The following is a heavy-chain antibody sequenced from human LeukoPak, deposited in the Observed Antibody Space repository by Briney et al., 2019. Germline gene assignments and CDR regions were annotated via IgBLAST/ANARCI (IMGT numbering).Heavy chain of an antibody. CDR3: ARDGAAAPRRRYYFDY. D-gene: IGHD6-13*01. Sequence: ASVKVSCKACGYTFTSYYMHWVRQAPGQGLEWMGIINPSGGSTSYAQKFQGRVTMTRDTSTSTVYMELSSLRSEDTAVYYCARDGAAAPRRRYYFDYWGQGTLVTVSS. J-gene: IGHJ4*02. V-gene: IGHV1-46*01. CDR1: GYTFTSYY. CDR2: INPSGGST.